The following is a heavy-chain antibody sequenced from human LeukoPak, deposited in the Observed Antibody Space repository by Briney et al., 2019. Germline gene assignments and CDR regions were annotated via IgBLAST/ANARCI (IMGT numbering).Heavy chain of an antibody. J-gene: IGHJ5*02. CDR3: ARADCSSSTCYLRSSWFDP. D-gene: IGHD2/OR15-2a*01. CDR1: GFTFSSYS. CDR2: ISTSSTFI. Sequence: GGSLRLSCAASGFTFSSYSMNWVRQAPGKGLEWVSPISTSSTFIYYTYSVKGRFTISRDNAKNSLYLQMNSLSAEDTAVYYCARADCSSSTCYLRSSWFDPWGQGTLVTVSS. V-gene: IGHV3-21*01.